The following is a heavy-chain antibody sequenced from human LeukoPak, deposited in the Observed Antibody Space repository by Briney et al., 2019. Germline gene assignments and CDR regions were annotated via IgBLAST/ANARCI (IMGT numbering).Heavy chain of an antibody. V-gene: IGHV4-34*01. CDR3: ARHGDDYGVDY. D-gene: IGHD4-17*01. CDR2: INHRGST. Sequence: SETLSLTCAVYGGSFSGYYWSWIRQPPGKGLEWIGEINHRGSTNYNPSLKSRVTISVDTSKNQFSLKLSSVTAANTAVYYCARHGDDYGVDYWGQGTLVTVSS. CDR1: GGSFSGYY. J-gene: IGHJ4*02.